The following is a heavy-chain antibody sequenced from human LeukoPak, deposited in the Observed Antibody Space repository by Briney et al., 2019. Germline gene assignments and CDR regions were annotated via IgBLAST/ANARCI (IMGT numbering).Heavy chain of an antibody. CDR2: INPSGGST. CDR1: GYTLTSYY. J-gene: IGHJ4*02. CDR3: ARAARYYYDSSGPKGY. Sequence: ASVKVSCKASGYTLTSYYMHWVRQAPGQGLEWMGIINPSGGSTSYAQKFQGRVTMTRDTSTSTVYMELSSLRSEDTATYYCARAARYYYDSSGPKGYWGQGTLVTVSS. D-gene: IGHD3-22*01. V-gene: IGHV1-46*01.